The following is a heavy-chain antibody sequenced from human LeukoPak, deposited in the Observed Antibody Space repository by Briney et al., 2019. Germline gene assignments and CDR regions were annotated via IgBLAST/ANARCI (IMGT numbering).Heavy chain of an antibody. J-gene: IGHJ4*02. V-gene: IGHV4-39*07. D-gene: IGHD3-10*01. CDR3: ARDYYGSGNDY. CDR1: GGSIGSSSYY. CDR2: IYYSGST. Sequence: SETLSLTCTVSGGSIGSSSYYWGWIRQSPGKGLEWIGSIYYSGSTYYNPSLKSRVTISVDTSKNQFSLKLSSVTAADTAVYYCARDYYGSGNDYWGQGTLVTVSS.